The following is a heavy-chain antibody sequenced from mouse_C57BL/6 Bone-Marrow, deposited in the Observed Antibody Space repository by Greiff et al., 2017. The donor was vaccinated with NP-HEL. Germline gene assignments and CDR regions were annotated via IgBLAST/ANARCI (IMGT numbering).Heavy chain of an antibody. Sequence: VQLQQSGPELVKPGDSVKISCKASGYSFTGYFMNWVMQSHGKSLEWIGRINPYNGDTFYNQKFKGKATLTVDKSSSTAHMELRSLTSEDSAVYYCARGSNAYAMDYWGQGTSVTVSS. CDR3: ARGSNAYAMDY. J-gene: IGHJ4*01. CDR1: GYSFTGYF. CDR2: INPYNGDT. D-gene: IGHD2-5*01. V-gene: IGHV1-20*01.